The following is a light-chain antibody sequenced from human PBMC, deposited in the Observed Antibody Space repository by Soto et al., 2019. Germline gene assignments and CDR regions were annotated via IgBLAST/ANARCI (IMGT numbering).Light chain of an antibody. J-gene: IGKJ4*01. CDR2: KAS. Sequence: DIQMTQFPSTLAASVGDRVTITCRASQNINRWLAWYQQRPGKAPDLLIHKASTLEVGVPSRFSGSASGTEFTLTISSLQPDDFAVYFCLQYNGYPLSFGGGTKVEIK. CDR3: LQYNGYPLS. CDR1: QNINRW. V-gene: IGKV1-5*03.